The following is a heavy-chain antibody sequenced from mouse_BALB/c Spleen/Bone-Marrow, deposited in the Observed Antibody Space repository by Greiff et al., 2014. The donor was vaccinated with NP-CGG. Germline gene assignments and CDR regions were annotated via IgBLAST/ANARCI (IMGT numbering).Heavy chain of an antibody. D-gene: IGHD2-4*01. Sequence: QVQLQQSAADLARPGASVKMSCKTSGYTFTYYTMHWVKQRPGQGLEWIGYINPSSGYTDYNQKFKDKTTLTTDKSSSTAYLQLNSLTSEVSAVYYYVRENYDYDGDAMDYWGQGTSVTVSS. CDR1: GYTFTYYT. V-gene: IGHV1-4*02. CDR2: INPSSGYT. J-gene: IGHJ4*01. CDR3: VRENYDYDGDAMDY.